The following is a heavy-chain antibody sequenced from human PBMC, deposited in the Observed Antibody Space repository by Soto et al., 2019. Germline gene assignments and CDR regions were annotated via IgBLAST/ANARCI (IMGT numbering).Heavy chain of an antibody. D-gene: IGHD3-3*01. CDR3: ARDGMLRFLEWLLESPQLRSSGYYYYGMDV. CDR2: ISSSSSTI. J-gene: IGHJ6*02. V-gene: IGHV3-48*02. CDR1: GFTFSSYS. Sequence: PGGSLRLSCAASGFTFSSYSMNWVRQAPGKGLEWVSYISSSSSTIYYADSVKGRFTISRDNAKNSLYLQMNSLRDEDTAVYYCARDGMLRFLEWLLESPQLRSSGYYYYGMDVWGQGTTVTVYS.